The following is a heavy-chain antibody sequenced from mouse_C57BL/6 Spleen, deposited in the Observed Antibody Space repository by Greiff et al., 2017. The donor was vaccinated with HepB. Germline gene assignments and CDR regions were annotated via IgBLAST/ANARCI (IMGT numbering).Heavy chain of an antibody. V-gene: IGHV1-76*01. CDR3: ARESRGYAMDY. CDR2: IYPGSGNT. J-gene: IGHJ4*01. Sequence: VQLQESGAELVRPGASVKLSCKASGYTFTDYYINWVKQRPGQGLEWIARIYPGSGNTYYNEKFKGKATLTAEKSSSTAYMQLSSLTSEDSAVYFCARESRGYAMDYWGQGTSVTVSS. CDR1: GYTFTDYY.